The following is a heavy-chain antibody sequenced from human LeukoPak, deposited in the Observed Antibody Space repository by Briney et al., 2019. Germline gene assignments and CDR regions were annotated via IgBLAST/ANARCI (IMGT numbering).Heavy chain of an antibody. CDR1: GFTFSSNM. D-gene: IGHD2-21*02. CDR3: AKVETSLFYDS. CDR2: ISGRGDRT. Sequence: GGSLRLSCAASGFTFSSNMMSWVRQAPGKGLEWVSAISGRGDRTDYADSVKGRFTISRDNSKNTLYLQMNSLRAEDTAVYYCAKVETSLFYDSWGQGTLVTVSS. V-gene: IGHV3-23*01. J-gene: IGHJ5*01.